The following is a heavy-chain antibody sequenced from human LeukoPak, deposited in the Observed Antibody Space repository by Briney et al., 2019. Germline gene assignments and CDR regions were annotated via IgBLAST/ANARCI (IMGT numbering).Heavy chain of an antibody. Sequence: SETLSLTCAVYGGSFSGYYWSWIRQPPGKGLEWIWEINHSVSTNYNPSLKSRVTISVDTSKNQLSLKLSCMTSADKAVYYCARVSLYYFDYWGQGTLVSVSS. CDR3: ARVSLYYFDY. CDR2: INHSVST. V-gene: IGHV4-34*01. CDR1: GGSFSGYY. J-gene: IGHJ4*02. D-gene: IGHD5-24*01.